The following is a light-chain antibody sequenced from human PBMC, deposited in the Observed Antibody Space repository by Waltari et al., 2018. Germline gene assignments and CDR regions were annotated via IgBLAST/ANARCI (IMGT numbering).Light chain of an antibody. J-gene: IGKJ1*01. CDR2: AAS. CDR3: QQTYSHFRT. CDR1: QSISTY. Sequence: DIQMTQSPSSLSASVGDRVTITCRASQSISTYLNRYQQKPGKAPKLLIFAASSLQSGVPSRFRGSASGRDFTLIISSLQPEDFATYYCQQTYSHFRTFGQGTKVEIK. V-gene: IGKV1-39*01.